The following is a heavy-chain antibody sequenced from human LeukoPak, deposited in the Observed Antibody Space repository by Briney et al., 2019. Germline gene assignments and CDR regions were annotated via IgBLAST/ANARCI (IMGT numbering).Heavy chain of an antibody. CDR1: VFTFSRYG. D-gene: IGHD2-21*01. J-gene: IGHJ4*02. CDR3: ARKFSCGGDCYSLDY. Sequence: PGGSLSLSCAASVFTFSRYGMHWVRQAAGNELEGVGVIWYDGSNKYYADYVKGRFTIYRDNSKNMLYLQIKSLRAEDTAVYSCARKFSCGGDCYSLDYWGQGTLVTVSS. CDR2: IWYDGSNK. V-gene: IGHV3-33*01.